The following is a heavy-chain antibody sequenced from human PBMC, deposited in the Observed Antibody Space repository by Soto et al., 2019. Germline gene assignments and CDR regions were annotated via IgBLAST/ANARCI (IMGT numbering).Heavy chain of an antibody. V-gene: IGHV3-48*02. CDR2: ISYDSDTI. CDR1: VFTFVTYS. D-gene: IGHD3-3*01. Sequence: GWSLRLSCACSVFTFVTYSMNWVRQAAGKGLEWIAYISYDSDTIQYADSVKGRFTISRDNAKNSLYLQMNSLRDKDTAVYYCARLYYDYVWGQGTTVTVSS. CDR3: ARLYYDYV. J-gene: IGHJ6*02.